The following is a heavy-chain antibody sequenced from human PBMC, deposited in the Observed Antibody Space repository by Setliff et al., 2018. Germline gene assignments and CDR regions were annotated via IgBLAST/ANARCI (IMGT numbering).Heavy chain of an antibody. V-gene: IGHV4-59*04. J-gene: IGHJ5*02. CDR2: IYHSGST. D-gene: IGHD3-22*01. Sequence: PSETLSLTCNVSGVSISSHYWTWIRQPPGKGLEWIGSIYHSGSTYYNPSLKSRVTMSVDTSKNQFSLKLSSVTAADTAVYYCARTNYYDSSTYFNWFDPWGQGTLVTVSS. CDR3: ARTNYYDSSTYFNWFDP. CDR1: GVSISSHY.